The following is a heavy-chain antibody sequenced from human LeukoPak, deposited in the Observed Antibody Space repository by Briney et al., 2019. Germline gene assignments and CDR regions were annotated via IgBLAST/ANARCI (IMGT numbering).Heavy chain of an antibody. CDR1: GFTFSSYS. J-gene: IGHJ3*02. D-gene: IGHD6-13*01. CDR2: ISSSSSYI. V-gene: IGHV3-21*01. CDR3: ARDDGGWAGGYIVI. Sequence: GGSLRLSCAASGFTFSSYSMNWVRQAPGKGLEWVSSISSSSSYIYYADSVKGRFTISRDNAKNSLYLQMNSMRAEDTAVYYCARDDGGWAGGYIVIWGQGTMVTVSS.